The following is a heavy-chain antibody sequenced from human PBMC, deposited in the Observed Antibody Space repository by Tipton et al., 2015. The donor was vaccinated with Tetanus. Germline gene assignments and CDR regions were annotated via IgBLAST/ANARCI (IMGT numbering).Heavy chain of an antibody. CDR2: IFSGGTT. V-gene: IGHV4-31*03. Sequence: TLSLTCTVAGDSISSGGYYWNWVRQNPGKGLEWLGYIFSGGTTFYSPSLNGRVSMSLDTSKNLLALRLASVTAADTAVYYCARRSYCSSSRCFDAFDLWGQGTMVTVSS. D-gene: IGHD2-2*01. CDR3: ARRSYCSSSRCFDAFDL. J-gene: IGHJ3*01. CDR1: GDSISSGGYY.